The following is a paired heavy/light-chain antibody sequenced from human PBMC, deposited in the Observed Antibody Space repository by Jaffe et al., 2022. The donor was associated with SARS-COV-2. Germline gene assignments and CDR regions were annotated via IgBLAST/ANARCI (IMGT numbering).Light chain of an antibody. CDR1: QGISNY. V-gene: IGKV1-27*01. CDR2: AAS. CDR3: QEYDHAPKT. J-gene: IGKJ1*01. Sequence: DIQMTQSPSSLSASVGDRVTITCRASQGISNYLAWYQQKPGRVPRLLIYAASTLQSGVPSRFSGSGSGTEFTLTISSLQPEDVATYYCQEYDHAPKTFGQGTKVEIE.
Heavy chain of an antibody. CDR1: GFTFVTAW. CDR3: TRDLRSGVVLTIPIAP. D-gene: IGHD2-2*01. CDR2: IRSKNDGETA. J-gene: IGHJ6*02. V-gene: IGHV3-15*01. Sequence: EVQLVESGGGLVKPGESLGLSCVASGFTFVTAWMTWVRQAPGKGLEYIGRIRSKNDGETADYAAPVKGRFTISRDDSKNTVYLQMNSLKIEDTAVYFCTRDLRSGVVLTIPIAPWGQGTTVTVSS.